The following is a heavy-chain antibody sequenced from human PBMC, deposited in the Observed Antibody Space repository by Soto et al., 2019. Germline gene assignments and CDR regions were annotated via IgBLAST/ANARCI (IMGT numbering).Heavy chain of an antibody. CDR3: ATEDPDCSSTSCYYYFDY. CDR1: GFTFSSYG. CDR2: VSYDGSNK. D-gene: IGHD2-2*01. J-gene: IGHJ4*02. V-gene: IGHV3-30*03. Sequence: QVQLVESGGGVVQPGRSLRLSCAASGFTFSSYGMHWVRQAPGKGLEWVAVVSYDGSNKYYADSVKGRFTISRDNSKNTLYLKMNSLRAEDTAVYYCATEDPDCSSTSCYYYFDYWGQGTLVTVSS.